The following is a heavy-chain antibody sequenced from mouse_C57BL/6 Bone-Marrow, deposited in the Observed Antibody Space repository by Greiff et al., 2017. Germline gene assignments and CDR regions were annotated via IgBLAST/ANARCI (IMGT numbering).Heavy chain of an antibody. CDR1: GYTFTSYW. D-gene: IGHD2-5*01. CDR2: IYPGSGST. CDR3: ARPYYTNYWYIDV. Sequence: QVQLQQPGAELVKPGASVKMSCKASGYTFTSYWITWVKQRPGQGLEWIGDIYPGSGSTNYNEQFKSKATLTVDTSSSTAYMQLSSLTSEESAVYYGARPYYTNYWYIDVWGTGTTVTVSS. V-gene: IGHV1-55*01. J-gene: IGHJ1*03.